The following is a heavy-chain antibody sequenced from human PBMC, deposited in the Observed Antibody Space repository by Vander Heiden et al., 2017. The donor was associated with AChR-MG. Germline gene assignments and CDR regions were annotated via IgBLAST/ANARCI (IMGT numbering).Heavy chain of an antibody. CDR3: ARPRDYYDSSGYYHY. D-gene: IGHD3-22*01. CDR1: GYTFTGYY. J-gene: IGHJ4*02. CDR2: INPNSGGT. Sequence: QGQLAQSGAEVKKPGASVKASCKAPGYTFTGYYMHWVRQAPGQGLGWMGWINPNSGGTNYAQKFQGRVTMTRDTSISTAYMELSRLRSDDTAVYYCARPRDYYDSSGYYHYWGQGTLVTVSS. V-gene: IGHV1-2*02.